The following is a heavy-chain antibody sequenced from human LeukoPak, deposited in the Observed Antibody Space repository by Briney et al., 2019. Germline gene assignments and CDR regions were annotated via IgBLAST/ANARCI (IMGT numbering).Heavy chain of an antibody. D-gene: IGHD2-2*01. Sequence: GGSLRLYCAASGFTFSSYWMSWLRQAPGRGLECVANIKQDGSEKYYVDSVKGRFTISRDNAKNSMYLQMNSLRGEDTGVYYCARGRGYCSSTSLYCCGFDYCGQGTLVTVSS. J-gene: IGHJ4*02. CDR2: IKQDGSEK. V-gene: IGHV3-7*03. CDR3: ARGRGYCSSTSLYCCGFDY. CDR1: GFTFSSYW.